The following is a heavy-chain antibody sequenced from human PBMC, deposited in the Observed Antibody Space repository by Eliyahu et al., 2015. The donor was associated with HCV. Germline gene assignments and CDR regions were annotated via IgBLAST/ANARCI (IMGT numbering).Heavy chain of an antibody. J-gene: IGHJ4*02. Sequence: QVQLVESGGGVVQPGRSLXLSCAASGFXFXXXAMPWVRXAPGKGLEWVAVISYDGTXKYYADSVMGRFTISRDNSKNTLYLQMNSLRVEDTSVYYCARDYNYWTGSPSGPDYWGQGTLVTVSS. V-gene: IGHV3-30-3*01. CDR1: GFXFXXXA. CDR3: ARDYNYWTGSPSGPDY. CDR2: ISYDGTXK. D-gene: IGHD3/OR15-3a*01.